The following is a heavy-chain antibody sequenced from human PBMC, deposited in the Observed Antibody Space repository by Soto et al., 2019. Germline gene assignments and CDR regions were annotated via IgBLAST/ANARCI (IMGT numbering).Heavy chain of an antibody. CDR1: GDSVTSHY. CDR2: MHYTGST. Sequence: SETLSLTCSFSGDSVTSHYLTWIRQSPEKGLEWIGYMHYTGSTSYNPSLKSRVTISVDTSENQLSLKLFSVTAADTAVYYCARGRTGGYRGKVHFDYWGQGTVVTVSS. CDR3: ARGRTGGYRGKVHFDY. V-gene: IGHV4-59*02. J-gene: IGHJ4*02. D-gene: IGHD2-8*02.